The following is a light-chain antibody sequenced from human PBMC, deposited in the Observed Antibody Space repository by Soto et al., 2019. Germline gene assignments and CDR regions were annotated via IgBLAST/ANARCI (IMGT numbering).Light chain of an antibody. CDR3: QQRNNWPPIT. CDR1: QSVRRY. Sequence: ESLLTQSPATLSLSPGERATLSCRASQSVRRYLAWYQQKPGQAPRLLIYDASTRATGIPARFSGSGSETDFTLTITSLEPEDFAVYYCQQRNNWPPITFGQGTRLEIK. CDR2: DAS. V-gene: IGKV3-11*01. J-gene: IGKJ5*01.